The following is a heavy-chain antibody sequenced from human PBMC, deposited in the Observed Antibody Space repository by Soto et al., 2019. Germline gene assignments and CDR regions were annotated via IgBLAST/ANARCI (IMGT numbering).Heavy chain of an antibody. CDR2: IYPGDSDT. CDR3: ARGVVSSGWSYYFDY. Sequence: PGESLKISCKGSGYSFTSYWIGWVRQMPGKGLEWMGIIYPGDSDTRYSPSFQGQVTISADKSISTAYLQWSSLKASDTAMYYCARGVVSSGWSYYFDYWGQGPLVTVSS. D-gene: IGHD6-19*01. CDR1: GYSFTSYW. J-gene: IGHJ4*02. V-gene: IGHV5-51*01.